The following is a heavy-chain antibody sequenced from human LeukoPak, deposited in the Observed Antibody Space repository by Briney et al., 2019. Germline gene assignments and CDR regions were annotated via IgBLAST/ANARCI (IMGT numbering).Heavy chain of an antibody. CDR2: IYYSGST. J-gene: IGHJ6*02. Sequence: PSETLSLTCTVSGGSISSYYWSWIRQPPGKGLEWIGYIYYSGSTNYNPSLKSRVTISVDTSKNQFSLKLSSVTAADTAVYYCARVSRGSKYYYYGMDVWGQGTTVTVSS. CDR1: GGSISSYY. V-gene: IGHV4-59*01. CDR3: ARVSRGSKYYYYGMDV. D-gene: IGHD1-26*01.